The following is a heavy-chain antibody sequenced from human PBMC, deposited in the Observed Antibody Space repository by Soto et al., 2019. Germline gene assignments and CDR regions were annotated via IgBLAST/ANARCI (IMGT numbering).Heavy chain of an antibody. J-gene: IGHJ4*02. CDR2: MNPDSGHA. CDR1: GYTFTNSD. V-gene: IGHV1-8*01. CDR3: ARRPHCSGGICYYGLDN. Sequence: GAPVKVSCKASGYTFTNSDINWVRQAPGQGLEWMGWMNPDSGHAAYAQKFQGRVTLTTSTSTSTVYMEMRSLGSEGTAVYYCARRPHCSGGICYYGLDNWGQGTLVTVSS. D-gene: IGHD2-15*01.